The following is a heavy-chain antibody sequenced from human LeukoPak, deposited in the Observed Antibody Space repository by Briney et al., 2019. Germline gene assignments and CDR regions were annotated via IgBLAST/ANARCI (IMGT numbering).Heavy chain of an antibody. J-gene: IGHJ4*02. CDR2: IKEDGSEE. CDR1: GFTFSSYV. CDR3: ARYCSIGSCFDY. V-gene: IGHV3-7*04. Sequence: GGSLRLSCAASGFTFSSYVMSWVRQAPGKGLEWVANIKEDGSEEYYVGSLKGRFTISRDNAKNSLYLQMNSPRAEDTAVYYCARYCSIGSCFDYWGQGTLVTVSS. D-gene: IGHD2-15*01.